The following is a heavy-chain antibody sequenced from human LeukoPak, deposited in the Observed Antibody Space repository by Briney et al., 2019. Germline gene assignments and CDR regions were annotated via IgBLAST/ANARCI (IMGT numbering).Heavy chain of an antibody. Sequence: GASVEVSCKVSGYTLTELSMHWVRQAPGKRLEWMGGFDPEDGETIYAQKFQGRVTMTEDTSPDTAHTELSSLRSVDTAVYYCATAVRYYYGSGTAKFDLWGQGTLVTVSS. CDR1: GYTLTELS. CDR3: ATAVRYYYGSGTAKFDL. J-gene: IGHJ5*02. V-gene: IGHV1-24*01. D-gene: IGHD3-10*01. CDR2: FDPEDGET.